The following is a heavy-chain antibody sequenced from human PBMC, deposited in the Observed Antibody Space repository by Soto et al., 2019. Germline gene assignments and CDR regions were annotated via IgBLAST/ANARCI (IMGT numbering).Heavy chain of an antibody. Sequence: ASVKVSCKASGYTFTSYGISWVRQAPGQGLEWMGWISAYNGNTNYAQKLQGRVTMTTDTSTSTAYMELRSLRSDDTAVYYCARGPEGYDFWSGYYRGWFDPWGQGTLVTVSS. CDR1: GYTFTSYG. CDR2: ISAYNGNT. V-gene: IGHV1-18*01. D-gene: IGHD3-3*01. J-gene: IGHJ5*02. CDR3: ARGPEGYDFWSGYYRGWFDP.